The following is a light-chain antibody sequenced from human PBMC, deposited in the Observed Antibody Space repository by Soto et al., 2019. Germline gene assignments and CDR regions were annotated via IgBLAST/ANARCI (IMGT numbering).Light chain of an antibody. Sequence: EIVLTQSPGTLSLSPGERATLSCRASQSVNSRYLAWYQQKPGQAPRFLIYGASSRATGIPGRFNGSGSGTDFTLTISRLVPEDFAVYYCQQYGSSPPITFGQGTRLEIK. CDR2: GAS. CDR3: QQYGSSPPIT. V-gene: IGKV3-20*01. J-gene: IGKJ5*01. CDR1: QSVNSRY.